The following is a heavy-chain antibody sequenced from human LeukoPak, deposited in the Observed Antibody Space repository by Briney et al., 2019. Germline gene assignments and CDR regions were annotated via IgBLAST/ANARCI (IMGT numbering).Heavy chain of an antibody. J-gene: IGHJ4*02. D-gene: IGHD3-3*02. CDR3: ATVPTAFFDY. CDR1: GFTFSSYG. Sequence: GGSLRLSCAASGFTFSSYGMHWVRQAPGKGLEWVAFIRYDGSNKYYADSVKGRFTISRDNSKNTLYLQMNSLRAEDTALYYCATVPTAFFDYWGQGTLVTVSS. V-gene: IGHV3-30*02. CDR2: IRYDGSNK.